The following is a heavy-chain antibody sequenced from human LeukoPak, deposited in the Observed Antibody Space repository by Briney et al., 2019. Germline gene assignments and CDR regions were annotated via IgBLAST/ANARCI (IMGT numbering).Heavy chain of an antibody. D-gene: IGHD2-15*01. J-gene: IGHJ4*02. CDR3: AVRWGSGYCSGGSCYDVDY. Sequence: ASVKVSCKASGYTFTGYYMHWVRQAPGQGLEWMGWINPNSGGTNYAQKFQGRVTMTRDTSISTAYIELSRLRSDDTAVYYCAVRWGSGYCSGGSCYDVDYWGQGTLVTVSS. V-gene: IGHV1-2*02. CDR2: INPNSGGT. CDR1: GYTFTGYY.